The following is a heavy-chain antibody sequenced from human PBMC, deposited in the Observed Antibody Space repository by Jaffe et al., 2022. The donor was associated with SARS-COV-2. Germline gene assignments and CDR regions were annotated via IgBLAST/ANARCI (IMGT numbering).Heavy chain of an antibody. CDR1: GFTVSSKY. CDR2: IFSSGST. CDR3: ARDQWLGSYYFDL. D-gene: IGHD3-22*01. Sequence: EVQLEESGGGLIQPGGSLRLSCAASGFTVSSKYMNWVRQAPGKGLEWVSVIFSSGSTYYADSVKGRFAISRDNSKNTLYLQMNSLRAEDTAVYYCARDQWLGSYYFDLWGRGTLVTVSS. J-gene: IGHJ2*01. V-gene: IGHV3-53*01.